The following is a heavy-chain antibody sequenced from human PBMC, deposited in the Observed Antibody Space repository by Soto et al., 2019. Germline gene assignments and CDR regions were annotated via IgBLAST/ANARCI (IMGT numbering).Heavy chain of an antibody. CDR2: INADNGNT. J-gene: IGHJ4*02. D-gene: IGHD3-10*01. Sequence: QVQLVQSGAEVKKPGASVKVAGKASGYSFTNYALHWVRQAPGQRFEWMGWINADNGNTKYSQKFQGRFTITRDTPASTVYMELNSLRSEDTAIYYCVKDRIVMIRGVIMMNYWGQGTLVTVS. CDR3: VKDRIVMIRGVIMMNY. CDR1: GYSFTNYA. V-gene: IGHV1-3*01.